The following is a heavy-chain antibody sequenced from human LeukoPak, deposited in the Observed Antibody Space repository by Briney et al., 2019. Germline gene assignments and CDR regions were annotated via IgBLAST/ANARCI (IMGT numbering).Heavy chain of an antibody. V-gene: IGHV4-59*01. CDR3: ARGRGEYYGSGYMDV. CDR1: GGSISSYY. J-gene: IGHJ6*03. Sequence: SETLSLTCTVSGGSISSYYWSWIRQPPGKGLEWIGYIYYSGSTNYNPSLKSRVTISVDTSKNQFSLKLSSVTTADTAVYYCARGRGEYYGSGYMDVWGKGTTVTISS. CDR2: IYYSGST. D-gene: IGHD3-10*01.